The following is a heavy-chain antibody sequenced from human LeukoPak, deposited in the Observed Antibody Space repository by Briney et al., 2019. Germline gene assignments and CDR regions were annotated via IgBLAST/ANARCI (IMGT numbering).Heavy chain of an antibody. J-gene: IGHJ6*02. CDR2: IWYDGSNK. Sequence: GGSLRLSCVASGFTFSGHGMHWVRQAPGKGLEWVVVIWYDGSNKYHANSVKGRFTISRDNSKNTLYLQMNSLRVEDTAVYYCARATPDYYGMDVWGQGTTVTVSS. CDR3: ARATPDYYGMDV. V-gene: IGHV3-33*01. CDR1: GFTFSGHG.